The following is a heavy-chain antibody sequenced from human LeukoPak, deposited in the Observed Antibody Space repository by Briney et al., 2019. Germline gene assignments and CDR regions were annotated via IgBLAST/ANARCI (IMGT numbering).Heavy chain of an antibody. CDR1: GFTVSSNY. CDR3: ARVGGGWYPPDAFDI. J-gene: IGHJ3*02. CDR2: IYSGGST. D-gene: IGHD6-19*01. Sequence: GGSLRLSCAASGFTVSSNYMSWVRQAPGKGLEWVSVIYSGGSTYYADSVKGRFTISRDNSKNTLYLQMNSLRAEDTAVYYCARVGGGWYPPDAFDIWGQGTMVTVSS. V-gene: IGHV3-53*01.